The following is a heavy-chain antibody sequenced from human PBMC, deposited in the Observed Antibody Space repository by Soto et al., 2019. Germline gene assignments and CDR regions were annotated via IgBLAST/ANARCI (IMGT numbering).Heavy chain of an antibody. D-gene: IGHD3-16*01. CDR3: ARNHEGYDYVWGGAFDI. CDR1: GGTFSSYA. CDR2: IIPIFGTA. J-gene: IGHJ3*02. Sequence: SVKVSCKASGGTFSSYAISWVRQAPGQGLEWMGGIIPIFGTANYAQKFQGRVTITADESTSTAYMELSSLRSEDTAVYYCARNHEGYDYVWGGAFDIWGQGTMVTVSS. V-gene: IGHV1-69*13.